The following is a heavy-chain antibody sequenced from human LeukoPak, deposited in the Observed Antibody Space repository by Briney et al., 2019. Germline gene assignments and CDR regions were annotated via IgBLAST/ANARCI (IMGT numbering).Heavy chain of an antibody. D-gene: IGHD2-2*01. J-gene: IGHJ4*02. CDR3: ARAIRGQLLLEY. CDR2: RNPNSGNT. V-gene: IGHV1-8*02. CDR1: GYTFTSYY. Sequence: ASVKVSCKASGYTFTSYYMDWVRQAPGQGLEWMGWRNPNSGNTGYAQKFQGRVTMTGDTSTSTAYMELSGLMSEDTAVYYCARAIRGQLLLEYWGQGTLVTVSS.